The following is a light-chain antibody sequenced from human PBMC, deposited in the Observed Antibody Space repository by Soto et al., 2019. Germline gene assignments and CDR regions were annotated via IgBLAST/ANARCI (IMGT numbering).Light chain of an antibody. CDR1: SSDVGGYDF. CDR2: DVS. Sequence: QSALTQPPSASGSPGQSVTISCTGTSSDVGGYDFVAWHQQHPGKAPRLMIYDVSKRPSGVPDRFSGSKSGYTASLTVSGLQAEDEADYYCSSFVGGNIDVFGTGTQLTVL. J-gene: IGLJ1*01. CDR3: SSFVGGNIDV. V-gene: IGLV2-8*01.